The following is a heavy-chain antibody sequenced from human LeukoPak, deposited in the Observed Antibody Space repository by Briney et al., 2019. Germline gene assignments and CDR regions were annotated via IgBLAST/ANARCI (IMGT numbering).Heavy chain of an antibody. V-gene: IGHV3-53*05. CDR2: IYGGGST. CDR3: AKVPVAGTTR. CDR1: GFTVSSNY. D-gene: IGHD6-19*01. J-gene: IGHJ4*02. Sequence: QPGGSLRLSCAASGFTVSSNYMSWVRQAPGKGLEWVSVIYGGGSTYYADSVKGRFTMSRDNSKNTLYLQMNSLRAEDTAVYYCAKVPVAGTTRWGQGTLVTVSS.